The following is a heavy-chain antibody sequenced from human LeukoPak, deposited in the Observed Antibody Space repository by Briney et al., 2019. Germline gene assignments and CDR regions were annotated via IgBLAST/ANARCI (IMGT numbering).Heavy chain of an antibody. J-gene: IGHJ4*02. V-gene: IGHV3-15*01. CDR2: IKSKTDGGTT. Sequence: GGSLRLSCAASGFTFSSYAMSWVRQAPGKGLEWVGRIKSKTDGGTTDYAAPVKGRFTISRDDSKNTLYLQMNSLKTEDTAVYYCTTPLGATIAYWGQGTLVTVSS. CDR1: GFTFSSYA. D-gene: IGHD1-26*01. CDR3: TTPLGATIAY.